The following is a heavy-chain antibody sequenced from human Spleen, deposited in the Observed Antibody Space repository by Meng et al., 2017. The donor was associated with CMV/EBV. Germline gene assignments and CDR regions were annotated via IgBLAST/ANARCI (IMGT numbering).Heavy chain of an antibody. CDR1: GFSFIDYY. D-gene: IGHD6-13*01. V-gene: IGHV3-66*02. CDR2: IYTGGSA. Sequence: GESLKISCAASGFSFIDYYMYWIRQAPGKGLEWVSVIYTGGSAYYADSVKGRFTISRDNSKNTLYLQMNSLRAEDTAVYYCARRTPPPIAAVGSYGMGVWGQGTTVTVSS. J-gene: IGHJ6*02. CDR3: ARRTPPPIAAVGSYGMGV.